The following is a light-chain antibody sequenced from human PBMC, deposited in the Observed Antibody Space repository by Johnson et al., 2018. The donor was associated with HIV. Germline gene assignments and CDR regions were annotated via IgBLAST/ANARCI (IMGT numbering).Light chain of an antibody. J-gene: IGLJ1*01. V-gene: IGLV1-51*01. CDR1: NSNIGNNY. CDR2: DNH. Sequence: QSVLTQPPSVSAAPGQKVTISCSGSNSNIGNNYVSWYQHLPGTAPKLLIYDNHKRPSGIPDRFSGSKSGTSATLAITGLQTGDEADYYCGTWDTSLSVSYVFGTGTKVTVL. CDR3: GTWDTSLSVSYV.